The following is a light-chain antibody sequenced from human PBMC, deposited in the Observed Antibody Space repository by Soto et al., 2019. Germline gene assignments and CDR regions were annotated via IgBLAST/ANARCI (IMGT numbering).Light chain of an antibody. CDR2: GAS. CDR3: QQYGNSPVT. V-gene: IGKV3-20*01. CDR1: QSVSSTY. J-gene: IGKJ1*01. Sequence: DIVLTQSPGTLSLSPGERATLSCRASQSVSSTYLAWYQHKPGQAPRLLIHGASSRATGIPDRFSGSGSGTDFTLTISRLEPEDFAVYYCQQYGNSPVTFGQGTKVEIK.